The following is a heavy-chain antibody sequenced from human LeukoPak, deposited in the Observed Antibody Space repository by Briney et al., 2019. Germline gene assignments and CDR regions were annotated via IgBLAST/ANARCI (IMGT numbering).Heavy chain of an antibody. V-gene: IGHV3-30-3*01. CDR3: ANGREWLQLVIDY. CDR1: GFSFTNYD. Sequence: GGSLRLSCGASGFSFTNYDIHWVRQAPGRGLEWVAVTSLDGSNKLYTDTVRGRFIISRDNSKNTLYLQMNSLRAEDTAVYYCANGREWLQLVIDYWGQGTLVTVSS. D-gene: IGHD5-24*01. CDR2: TSLDGSNK. J-gene: IGHJ4*02.